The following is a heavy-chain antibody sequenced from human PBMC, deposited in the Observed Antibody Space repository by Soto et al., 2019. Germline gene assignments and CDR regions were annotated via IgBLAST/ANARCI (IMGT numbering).Heavy chain of an antibody. J-gene: IGHJ4*02. D-gene: IGHD3-22*01. CDR1: GGTFSSYA. Sequence: SVKVSCKASGGTFSSYAISWVRQAPGQGLEWMGGIIPIFGTANYAQKFQGRVTITADESTSTAYMELSSLRSEDTAVYYCAAYYYDSSGYYSRIQYYFDYWGQGTLVTVSS. V-gene: IGHV1-69*13. CDR3: AAYYYDSSGYYSRIQYYFDY. CDR2: IIPIFGTA.